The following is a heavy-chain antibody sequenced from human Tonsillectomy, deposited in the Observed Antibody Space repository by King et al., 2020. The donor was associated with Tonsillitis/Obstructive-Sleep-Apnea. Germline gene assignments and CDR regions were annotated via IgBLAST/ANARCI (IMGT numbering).Heavy chain of an antibody. CDR3: AKDRGFEQSLVIGPFDY. V-gene: IGHV3-30*18. J-gene: IGHJ4*02. CDR2: ISYDGSNK. CDR1: GFTFSSYG. Sequence: VQLVESGGGVVQPGRSLRLSCAASGFTFSSYGMHWVRQAPGKGLEWVAVISYDGSNKYYADSVKGRFTISRDNSKNTLYLQMNSLRAEDTDNYYCAKDRGFEQSLVIGPFDYWGQGTLVTVSS. D-gene: IGHD6-19*01.